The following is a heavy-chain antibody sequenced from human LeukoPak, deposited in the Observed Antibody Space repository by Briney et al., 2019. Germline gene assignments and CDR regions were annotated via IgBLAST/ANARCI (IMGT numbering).Heavy chain of an antibody. CDR1: GGSISSGGYS. J-gene: IGHJ4*02. V-gene: IGHV4-30-2*01. D-gene: IGHD3-22*01. CDR2: IYHSGST. Sequence: SQTLSLTCAVSGGSISSGGYSWSWIRQPPGKGLEWIGYIYHSGSTYYNPSLKSRVTISVDRSKSQFSLKLSSVTAADTAVYYCARLPFYDSSGYWGQGTLVTVSS. CDR3: ARLPFYDSSGY.